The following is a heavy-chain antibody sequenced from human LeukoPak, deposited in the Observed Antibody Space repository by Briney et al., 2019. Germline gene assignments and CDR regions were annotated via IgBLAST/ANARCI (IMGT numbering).Heavy chain of an antibody. D-gene: IGHD1-26*01. CDR3: ARGGSYSLAFDY. CDR1: GGSISSGSYY. Sequence: SQTLSLTCTVSGGSISSGSYYWSWIRQPAGKGLEWIGRIYPSGSTNYNPSLKSRVTISVDTSKSQFSLKLSSVTAADTAVYYCARGGSYSLAFDYWGQGTLVTVSS. V-gene: IGHV4-61*02. J-gene: IGHJ4*02. CDR2: IYPSGST.